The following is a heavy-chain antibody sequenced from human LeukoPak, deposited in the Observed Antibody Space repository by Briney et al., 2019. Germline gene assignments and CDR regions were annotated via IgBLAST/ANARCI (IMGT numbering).Heavy chain of an antibody. CDR1: GFTVSSNY. CDR2: IYSGGST. V-gene: IGHV3-66*01. Sequence: GGSLRLSCAASGFTVSSNYMSWVRQAPGKGLEWVSVIYSGGSTYYADSVKGRFTISRDDSKNTLYLQMNSLRAEDTAVYYCAREQHHLNGDSSPYVSDYWGQGTLVTVSS. J-gene: IGHJ4*02. CDR3: AREQHHLNGDSSPYVSDY. D-gene: IGHD2-8*01.